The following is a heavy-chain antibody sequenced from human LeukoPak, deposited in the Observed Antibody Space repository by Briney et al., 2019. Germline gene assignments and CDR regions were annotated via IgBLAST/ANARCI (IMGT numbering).Heavy chain of an antibody. V-gene: IGHV1-46*01. J-gene: IGHJ6*02. CDR3: ARDPTDYYESSGYSEYYYYGMDV. Sequence: VASVKVSCKASGYSFTKYHMHWVRQAPGQGLEWMGMINPSGEDTTYAQRFQGRVTVTRDTSTSRGYMELRNLGFEDTAVYYCARDPTDYYESSGYSEYYYYGMDVWGQGTTVTVSS. CDR2: INPSGEDT. D-gene: IGHD3-22*01. CDR1: GYSFTKYH.